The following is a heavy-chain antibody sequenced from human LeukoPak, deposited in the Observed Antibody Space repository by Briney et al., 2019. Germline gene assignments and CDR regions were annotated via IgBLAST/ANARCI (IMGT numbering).Heavy chain of an antibody. CDR2: IYYSGST. Sequence: PSQTLSLTCTLSGVSLCGGDYSWSWIRQPPGKGLGWIGYIYYSGSTYYNPSLKSRVTISVDTSKNQFSLKLSSVTAADTAVYYCASYSKALFDYWGQGTLVTVSS. CDR1: GVSLCGGDYS. J-gene: IGHJ4*02. V-gene: IGHV4-30-4*08. D-gene: IGHD4-11*01. CDR3: ASYSKALFDY.